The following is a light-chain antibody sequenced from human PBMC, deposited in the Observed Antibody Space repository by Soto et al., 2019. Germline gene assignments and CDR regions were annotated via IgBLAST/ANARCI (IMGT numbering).Light chain of an antibody. CDR2: GTS. V-gene: IGKV3-20*01. CDR3: QQYGSWT. CDR1: QTISSNY. J-gene: IGKJ1*01. Sequence: EIVLTQSPGTLSVSPGERATLSCRASQTISSNYLAWYQQKPGQAPSLLIYGTSSRATGIPDRFSGSGSGTVFTLTISSLDPEDSAIYYCQQYGSWTFGQGTKVEIK.